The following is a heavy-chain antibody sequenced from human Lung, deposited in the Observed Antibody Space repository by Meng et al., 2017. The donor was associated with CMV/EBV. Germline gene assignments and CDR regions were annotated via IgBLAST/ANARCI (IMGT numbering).Heavy chain of an antibody. J-gene: IGHJ4*02. CDR1: GYTFNDYW. CDR2: IKPSTGDT. CDR3: TREGFDY. V-gene: IGHV1-2*06. Sequence: QAQLVQSGVEVKKPGTSVKLSCKTSGYTFNDYWIHWVRQAPGQGLEWMGRIKPSTGDTSYAQKFRGRLTVTRDTPISTVYMEVNSLTCDDTAVYYCTREGFDYWGQGALVTVSS.